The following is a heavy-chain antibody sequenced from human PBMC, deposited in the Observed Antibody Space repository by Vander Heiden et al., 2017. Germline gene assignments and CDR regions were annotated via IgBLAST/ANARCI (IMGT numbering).Heavy chain of an antibody. CDR1: GVTFSPVS. Sequence: VQLVESGGALVNPGGSLRLYCAAPGVTFSPVSMSWVRKAPRKGREWVSSIRSDSSYIYYADSLKGRFTISRENAKNSLFLQMNSLRVEGTAVYYCTRAPKHCHGYYSVYWGQGTLVTVSS. CDR2: IRSDSSYI. CDR3: TRAPKHCHGYYSVY. D-gene: IGHD3-3*01. J-gene: IGHJ4*02. V-gene: IGHV3-21*01.